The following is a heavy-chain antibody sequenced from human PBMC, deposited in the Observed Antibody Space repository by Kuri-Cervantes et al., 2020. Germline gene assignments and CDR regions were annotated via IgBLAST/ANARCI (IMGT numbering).Heavy chain of an antibody. Sequence: SVKVSCKASGGTFSSYAISWLRQAPGQGLEWMGGIIPIFGTANYAQKFQGRVTITADESTSTAYMELSSLRSEDTAVYYCAREGYCTGGVCSEDAFDIWGQGIMVTVSS. CDR2: IIPIFGTA. V-gene: IGHV1-69*13. CDR3: AREGYCTGGVCSEDAFDI. D-gene: IGHD2-8*02. J-gene: IGHJ3*02. CDR1: GGTFSSYA.